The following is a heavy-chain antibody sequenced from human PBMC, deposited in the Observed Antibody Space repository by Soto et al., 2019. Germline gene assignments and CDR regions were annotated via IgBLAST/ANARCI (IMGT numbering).Heavy chain of an antibody. J-gene: IGHJ6*03. CDR3: ARRVRAVTHYYYYYMDV. Sequence: QVQLQQWGAGLLKPSETLSLTCAVYGGSFSGYYWSWIRQPPGKGLEWIGEINHSGSTNYNPSLKSRVTISVDTSKNQFSLKLSSGTAADTAVYYCARRVRAVTHYYYYYMDVWGKGTTVTVSS. D-gene: IGHD3-10*01. V-gene: IGHV4-34*01. CDR2: INHSGST. CDR1: GGSFSGYY.